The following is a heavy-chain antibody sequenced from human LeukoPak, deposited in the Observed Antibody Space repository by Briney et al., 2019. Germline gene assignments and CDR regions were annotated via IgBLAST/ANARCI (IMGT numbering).Heavy chain of an antibody. J-gene: IGHJ4*02. Sequence: PGGSLRLSCAASGFTFSSYAMHWVRQAPGKGLEWVAVVSYDGGNEYYADSVKGRFTISRDNSESTLYLQMNSLRSEDTAVYYCVVTPEAAVKGNCWGQGTLVTVPS. CDR2: VSYDGGNE. CDR3: VVTPEAAVKGNC. D-gene: IGHD6-13*01. CDR1: GFTFSSYA. V-gene: IGHV3-30-3*01.